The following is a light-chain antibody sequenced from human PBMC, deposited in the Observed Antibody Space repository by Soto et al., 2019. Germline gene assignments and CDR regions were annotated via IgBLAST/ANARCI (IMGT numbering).Light chain of an antibody. CDR3: QQYCSSRHT. J-gene: IGKJ2*01. CDR1: QSVSSSY. V-gene: IGKV3-20*01. Sequence: EIVLTQSPGTLSLSPGERATLSCRASQSVSSSYLGWYQQKPGQAPRLLIYGASSRATGIPDRFSGSGSGRAFSLTISRLGPVEFAVYYCQQYCSSRHTFGQGTKLEIK. CDR2: GAS.